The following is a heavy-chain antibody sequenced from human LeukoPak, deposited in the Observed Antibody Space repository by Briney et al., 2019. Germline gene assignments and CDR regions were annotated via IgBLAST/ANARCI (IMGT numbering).Heavy chain of an antibody. V-gene: IGHV4-59*08. CDR3: ARGDYFDY. J-gene: IGHJ4*02. CDR2: IYYSGST. CDR1: VGSISSYF. D-gene: IGHD3-16*01. Sequence: SETLSLTCTVSVGSISSYFWSWIRPPPGKGLEWIGHIYYSGSTNYNPSLKSRVTISLDTSKNHFSLKLSSVTAADTAVYYCARGDYFDYWGQGTLVTVSS.